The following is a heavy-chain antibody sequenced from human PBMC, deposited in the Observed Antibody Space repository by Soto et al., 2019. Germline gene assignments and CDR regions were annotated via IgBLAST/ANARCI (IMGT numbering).Heavy chain of an antibody. Sequence: QVQLVQSGAEVKKPGSSVKVSCKASGGTFSSYAISWVRQAPGQGLEWMGGIIPIFGTANYAQKFQGRVTISGEESPRTAYRGLRGLRSEDTAVFFWGRDIGGGAAAARGDYWGQGTLVTVSS. J-gene: IGHJ4*02. D-gene: IGHD6-13*01. CDR1: GGTFSSYA. CDR3: GRDIGGGAAAARGDY. CDR2: IIPIFGTA. V-gene: IGHV1-69*01.